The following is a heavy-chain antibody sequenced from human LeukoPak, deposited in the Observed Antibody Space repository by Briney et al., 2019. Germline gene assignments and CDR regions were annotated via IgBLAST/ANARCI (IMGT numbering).Heavy chain of an antibody. D-gene: IGHD3-16*01. Sequence: IDGTTYYADSVKGRFTISRDNSKNTLYLQMNSLRAEDTAVYYCARGGEFFDYWGQGTLVTVSS. V-gene: IGHV3-53*01. J-gene: IGHJ4*02. CDR3: ARGGEFFDY. CDR2: IDGTT.